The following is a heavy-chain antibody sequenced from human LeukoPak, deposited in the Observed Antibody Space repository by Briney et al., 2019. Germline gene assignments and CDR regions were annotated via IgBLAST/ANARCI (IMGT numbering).Heavy chain of an antibody. D-gene: IGHD4-23*01. Sequence: GGSLRLSCAASGFTVSSSYMSWVRQAPGKGLEWVSLIYSGGSTYYADSVRGRFTISRDPSKNTLYLQMSSLRAEDTAVYYCARDYGGDAGLDSWGQGTLVTVSS. V-gene: IGHV3-53*01. CDR3: ARDYGGDAGLDS. CDR2: IYSGGST. J-gene: IGHJ4*02. CDR1: GFTVSSSY.